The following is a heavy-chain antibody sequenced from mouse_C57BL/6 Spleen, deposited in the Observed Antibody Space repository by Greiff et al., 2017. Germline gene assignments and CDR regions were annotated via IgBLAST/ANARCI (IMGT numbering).Heavy chain of an antibody. Sequence: QVQLKQSGAELVRPGASVKLSCKASGYTFTDYYINWVKQRPGQGLEWIARIYPGSGNTYYNEKFKGKATLTAEKSSSTAYMQLSSLTSEDSAVYFCARNGNYRYFDVWGTGTTVTVSS. V-gene: IGHV1-76*01. CDR2: IYPGSGNT. CDR1: GYTFTDYY. J-gene: IGHJ1*03. CDR3: ARNGNYRYFDV. D-gene: IGHD2-1*01.